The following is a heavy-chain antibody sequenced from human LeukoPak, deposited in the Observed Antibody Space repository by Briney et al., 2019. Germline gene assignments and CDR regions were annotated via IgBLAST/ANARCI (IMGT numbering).Heavy chain of an antibody. V-gene: IGHV4-34*01. D-gene: IGHD4-17*01. CDR3: ARDPTTVTSLPYYFDF. Sequence: SETLSLTCAVHGGSFSGYHWNWIRQSPDKGLEWIGEINDRGRTNYNPSLQSRITLSVDTSKKQFSLRLTSVTAADTAVYYCARDPTTVTSLPYYFDFWGQGTLVTVSS. CDR2: INDRGRT. J-gene: IGHJ4*02. CDR1: GGSFSGYH.